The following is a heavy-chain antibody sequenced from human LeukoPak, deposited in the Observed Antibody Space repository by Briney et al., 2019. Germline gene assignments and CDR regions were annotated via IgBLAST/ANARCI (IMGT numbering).Heavy chain of an antibody. CDR1: GGSISSGDYY. CDR2: IYYSGST. Sequence: KTSETLSLTCTVSGGSISSGDYYWSWLRQPPGKGLEWIGYIYYSGSTYYNPSLKSRVTISVDTSKNQFSLKLSSVTAADTAVYYCARGALGINYMDVWGKGTTVTVSS. D-gene: IGHD1-26*01. CDR3: ARGALGINYMDV. V-gene: IGHV4-30-4*08. J-gene: IGHJ6*03.